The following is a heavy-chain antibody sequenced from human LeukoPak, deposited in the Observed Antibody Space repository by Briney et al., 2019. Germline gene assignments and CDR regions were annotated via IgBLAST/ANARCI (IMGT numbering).Heavy chain of an antibody. CDR2: INPNSGDT. J-gene: IGHJ4*02. CDR3: ATQRGSYLWGTDFDY. Sequence: ASVKVSCKASGYTFTHYYMHWVRQAPGQGLEWMGWINPNSGDTKYSQKFQGRVTMTRDTSISTAYMELSRLRSDDTAVYYCATQRGSYLWGTDFDYWGQGTLVTVSS. CDR1: GYTFTHYY. V-gene: IGHV1-2*02. D-gene: IGHD3-16*01.